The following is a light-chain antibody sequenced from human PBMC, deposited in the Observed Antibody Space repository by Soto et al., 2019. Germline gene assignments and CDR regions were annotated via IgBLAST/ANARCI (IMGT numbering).Light chain of an antibody. Sequence: DKVMTQYTATLSVSPEERATLSCRATQRIVRTLACYQQKPGQAPRLLIYVATTRTNGNPATFSGSGSGAESTLTISSLRSEDFAVYYCQQYNNWTFTFGPGTKVDIK. CDR1: QRIVRT. CDR3: QQYNNWTFT. V-gene: IGKV3-15*01. CDR2: VAT. J-gene: IGKJ3*01.